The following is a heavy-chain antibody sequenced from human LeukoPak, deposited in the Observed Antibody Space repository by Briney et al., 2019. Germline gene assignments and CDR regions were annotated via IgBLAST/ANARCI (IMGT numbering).Heavy chain of an antibody. CDR1: GFTFSNYA. Sequence: PGGSLRLSCAASGFTFSNYAMSWVRQGPGKGLEWVSGISGSGGGTYYADSVKGRFTISRDNSKNALYLQMNSLRAEDTAVYYCAGAFTSSWWVFDYWGQGTLVTVSS. CDR2: ISGSGGGT. J-gene: IGHJ4*02. CDR3: AGAFTSSWWVFDY. D-gene: IGHD6-13*01. V-gene: IGHV3-23*01.